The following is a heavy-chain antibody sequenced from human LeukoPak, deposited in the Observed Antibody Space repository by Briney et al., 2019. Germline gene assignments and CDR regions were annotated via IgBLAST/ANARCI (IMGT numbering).Heavy chain of an antibody. CDR1: GFTFSSYS. D-gene: IGHD5-18*01. CDR2: ISSSGGST. J-gene: IGHJ4*02. Sequence: GGSLRLSCAASGFTFSSYSMSWVRQAPGKGLEWVSAISSSGGSTDYTDSVKGRFTISRDNSKNTLYLQMNSLRAEDTAVYYCARDRAVDTAMVMNYWGQGTLVTVSS. CDR3: ARDRAVDTAMVMNY. V-gene: IGHV3-23*01.